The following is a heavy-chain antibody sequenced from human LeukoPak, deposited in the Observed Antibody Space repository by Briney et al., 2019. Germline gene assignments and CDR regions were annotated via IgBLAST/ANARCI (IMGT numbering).Heavy chain of an antibody. D-gene: IGHD3-9*01. CDR2: IYTSGST. Sequence: SETLSLTCTVSGGSISSYYWSWIRQPAGKGLEWIGRIYTSGSTNYNPSLKSRVTMSVDTSKNQFSLKLSSVTAADTAVYYCAAYRGKPYYDILTGPINDAFGIWGQGTMVTVSS. CDR1: GGSISSYY. V-gene: IGHV4-4*07. J-gene: IGHJ3*02. CDR3: AAYRGKPYYDILTGPINDAFGI.